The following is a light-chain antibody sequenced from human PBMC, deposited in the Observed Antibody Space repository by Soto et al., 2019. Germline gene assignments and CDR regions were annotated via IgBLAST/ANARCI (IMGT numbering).Light chain of an antibody. CDR3: CSYAGSSSSI. J-gene: IGLJ1*01. Sequence: QSVLTQPASVSGSPGQSITISCSGTSSDVGTYNLVSWYQQYPGKAPRLMIYEVTKRPSGVSNHLSGSKSGKTTSLTISGLQPEDEADYYCCSYAGSSSSIFGTGTKVTVL. CDR1: SSDVGTYNL. V-gene: IGLV2-23*02. CDR2: EVT.